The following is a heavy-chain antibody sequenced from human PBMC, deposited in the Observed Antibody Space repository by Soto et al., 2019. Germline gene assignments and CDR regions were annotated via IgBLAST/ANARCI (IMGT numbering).Heavy chain of an antibody. Sequence: ASVKVSCKASGYTFTSYGISWVRQAPGQGLEWMGWISAYNGNTNYAQKLQGRVTMTTDTSTSTAYMELRSLRSDDTAVYYCARDPLYGSGWYRGVDYWGQGTLVTVSS. V-gene: IGHV1-18*01. J-gene: IGHJ4*02. D-gene: IGHD6-19*01. CDR2: ISAYNGNT. CDR3: ARDPLYGSGWYRGVDY. CDR1: GYTFTSYG.